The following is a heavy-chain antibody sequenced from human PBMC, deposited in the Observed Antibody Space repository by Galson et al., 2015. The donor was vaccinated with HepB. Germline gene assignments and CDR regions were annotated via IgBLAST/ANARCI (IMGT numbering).Heavy chain of an antibody. CDR2: IYDGGSI. CDR1: GFTVGASY. Sequence: SLRLSCAASGFTVGASYMSWVRQAPGKGLEWVSVIYDGGSIYYADFAKGRFSISRDNSKNTLYLQMSGLRAEDTAVYYCARAGNYGGKGNWFDSWGQGTLVTVSS. J-gene: IGHJ5*01. CDR3: ARAGNYGGKGNWFDS. V-gene: IGHV3-66*02. D-gene: IGHD4-23*01.